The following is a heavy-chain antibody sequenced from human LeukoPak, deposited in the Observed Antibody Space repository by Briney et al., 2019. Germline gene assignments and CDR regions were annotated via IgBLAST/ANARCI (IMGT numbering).Heavy chain of an antibody. CDR3: ARDVVAARGSFDY. Sequence: SETLSLTCTVSGDSISGFYWSWIRQAAGKGLEWIGHIYTSGSTNYNPPLKSRVTMSVDMSKNQFSLKLRSVTAADTAVYYCARDVVAARGSFDYWGQGTLVTVPS. D-gene: IGHD2-2*01. V-gene: IGHV4-4*07. CDR2: IYTSGST. J-gene: IGHJ4*02. CDR1: GDSISGFY.